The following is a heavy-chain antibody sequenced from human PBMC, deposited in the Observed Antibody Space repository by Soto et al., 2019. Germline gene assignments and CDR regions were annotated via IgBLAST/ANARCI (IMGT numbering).Heavy chain of an antibody. Sequence: ASVKVSCKASGYTFTSYYMHWVRQAPGQGLEWMGIINPSGGSTSYAQKFQGRVAMTRDTSTSTAYMELSSLRSEDTAVYYCVTSSGAYYGGFDFWGQGTPVTVSS. V-gene: IGHV1-46*01. CDR1: GYTFTSYY. CDR2: INPSGGST. CDR3: VTSSGAYYGGFDF. J-gene: IGHJ4*02. D-gene: IGHD4-17*01.